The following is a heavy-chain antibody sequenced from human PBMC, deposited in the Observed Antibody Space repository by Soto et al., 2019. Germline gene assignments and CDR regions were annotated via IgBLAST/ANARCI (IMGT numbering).Heavy chain of an antibody. V-gene: IGHV3-21*01. D-gene: IGHD3-22*01. CDR1: GFIFSDYS. J-gene: IGHJ4*02. CDR3: ARGYYDRSGYFFEY. Sequence: GGSLRLSCAASGFIFSDYSMNWVRQAPGKGLEWVSSISSTSSYIYYADSLKGRFTISRDNAKNSLYLQMNSLRVEDAAVYYCARGYYDRSGYFFEYWGQGTLVTVSS. CDR2: ISSTSSYI.